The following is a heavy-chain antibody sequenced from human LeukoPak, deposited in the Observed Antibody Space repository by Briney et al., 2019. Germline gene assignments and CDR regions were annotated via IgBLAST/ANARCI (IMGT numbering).Heavy chain of an antibody. CDR3: ARAYNSSSWYYYYYYGMDV. J-gene: IGHJ6*02. Sequence: GGSLRLSCTASGFTSSTYAMSWVRQAPGKGLGWVSTISGGRVTHYADSVKGRFTISRDNAKNSLYLQMNSLRAEDTAVYYCARAYNSSSWYYYYYYGMDVWGQGTTVTVSS. CDR2: ISGGRVT. D-gene: IGHD6-13*01. V-gene: IGHV3-21*01. CDR1: GFTSSTYA.